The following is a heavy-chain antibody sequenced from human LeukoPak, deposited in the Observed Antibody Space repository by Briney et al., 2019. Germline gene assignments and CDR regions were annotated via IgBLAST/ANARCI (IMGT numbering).Heavy chain of an antibody. CDR2: ISGSGGST. Sequence: PGGSLRLSCAASGFTFSSYAMSWVRQAPGKGLEWVSAISGSGGSTYYADSVKCRFTISRDNSKNTLYLQMNSLRAEDTAVYYCAKHNRDCSSTSCYLGGYFDYWGQGTLVTVSS. CDR1: GFTFSSYA. CDR3: AKHNRDCSSTSCYLGGYFDY. D-gene: IGHD2-2*01. J-gene: IGHJ4*02. V-gene: IGHV3-23*01.